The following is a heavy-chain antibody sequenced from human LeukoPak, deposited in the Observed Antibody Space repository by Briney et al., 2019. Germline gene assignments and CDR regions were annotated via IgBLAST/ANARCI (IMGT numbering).Heavy chain of an antibody. Sequence: GGSLRLSCAASGFTFSSYAMSWVRQAPGKGLEWVSAISGSGGSTYYADSVKGRFTISRDNSKNTLYLQMNSLRAEDTAVYYCAKVAALYYDILTGYYYYYYYMDVWAKGPRSPSP. J-gene: IGHJ6*03. CDR1: GFTFSSYA. CDR3: AKVAALYYDILTGYYYYYYYMDV. CDR2: ISGSGGST. D-gene: IGHD3-9*01. V-gene: IGHV3-23*01.